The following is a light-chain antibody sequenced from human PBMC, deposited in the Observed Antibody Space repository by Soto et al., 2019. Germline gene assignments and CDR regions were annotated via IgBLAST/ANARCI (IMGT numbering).Light chain of an antibody. CDR1: QGISNY. CDR3: XXXXXXXXST. V-gene: IGKV1-9*01. J-gene: IGKJ5*01. CDR2: AAS. Sequence: DIQLTQSPSFLSASVGDRVTITCRASQGISNYLSWYQQRPGKAPKLLIYAASTFQTGVPSRFSGSGSGTEFTLTISSLQPEDFATYHXXXXXXXXXSTFXXGTRLEIK.